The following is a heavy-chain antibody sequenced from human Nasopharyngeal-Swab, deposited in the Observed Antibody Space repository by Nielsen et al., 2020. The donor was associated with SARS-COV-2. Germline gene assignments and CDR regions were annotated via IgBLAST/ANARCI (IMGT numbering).Heavy chain of an antibody. J-gene: IGHJ4*02. Sequence: GESLKISCAASGFTFSNSAMNWVRQDPGKGLEWVSSISGGGDSTYYADSVKGRFTISRDNSKNTLYLQLNSLTAEDTAVYYCAKQRLRAMDYWGQGTLVTVSS. CDR3: AKQRLRAMDY. CDR1: GFTFSNSA. CDR2: ISGGGDST. D-gene: IGHD4-17*01. V-gene: IGHV3-23*01.